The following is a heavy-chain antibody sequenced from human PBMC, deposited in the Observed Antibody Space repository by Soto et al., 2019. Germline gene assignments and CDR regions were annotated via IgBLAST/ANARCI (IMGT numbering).Heavy chain of an antibody. D-gene: IGHD2-21*02. CDR1: GFTFSKYG. CDR2: ISYDANRK. CDR3: ARSDIVLLTTTPFDY. Sequence: ESGGGGVQPGRSLRLSCVASGFTFSKYGLHWVRQAPGKGLEWVALISYDANRKNYADSVKGRFTISRDNSKNTLYLQMNSLRAEDTAVYYCARSDIVLLTTTPFDYWGQGTLVTVSS. V-gene: IGHV3-30-3*01. J-gene: IGHJ4*02.